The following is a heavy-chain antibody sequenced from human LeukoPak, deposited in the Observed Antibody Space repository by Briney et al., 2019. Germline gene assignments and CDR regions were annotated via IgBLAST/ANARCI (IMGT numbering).Heavy chain of an antibody. CDR3: AKAGRRLLWFGDHMDY. CDR1: GFTFDDYA. V-gene: IGHV3-9*01. D-gene: IGHD3-10*01. J-gene: IGHJ4*02. Sequence: GGSLRLSCAASGFTFDDYAMHWVRQAPGKGLEWVSGISWNSGSIGYADSVKGRFTISRDNAKNSLYLQMNSLRAEDTALYYCAKAGRRLLWFGDHMDYWGQGTLVTVSS. CDR2: ISWNSGSI.